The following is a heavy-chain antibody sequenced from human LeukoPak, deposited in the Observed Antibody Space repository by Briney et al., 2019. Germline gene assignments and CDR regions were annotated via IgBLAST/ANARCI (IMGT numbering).Heavy chain of an antibody. Sequence: GGSLRLSCAASGFTFRLYVMTWVRQAPGKGLEWVSAITGSGGSIYYADSVRGRFTISRDNSKNTLYLQMSSLRAEDTAIYYCAHPSTPDYGGLDYWGQGTLVAVSS. D-gene: IGHD4-17*01. CDR2: ITGSGGSI. CDR3: AHPSTPDYGGLDY. CDR1: GFTFRLYV. V-gene: IGHV3-23*01. J-gene: IGHJ4*02.